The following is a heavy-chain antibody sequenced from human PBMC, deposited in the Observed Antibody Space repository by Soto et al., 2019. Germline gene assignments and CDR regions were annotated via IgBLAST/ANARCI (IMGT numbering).Heavy chain of an antibody. CDR2: ISAGGGST. CDR3: AKGGGRGNYYYMDV. D-gene: IGHD3-16*01. CDR1: GFTFSSYA. V-gene: IGHV3-23*01. J-gene: IGHJ6*03. Sequence: EVQLLESGGGLVQPGGSLRLSCAASGFTFSSYAMSWVRQAPGKGLEWVSAISAGGGSTYYADSVKGRVTISRDNSKNTLYLQMNSLRAEDTAVYYCAKGGGRGNYYYMDVWGKGTTVTVSS.